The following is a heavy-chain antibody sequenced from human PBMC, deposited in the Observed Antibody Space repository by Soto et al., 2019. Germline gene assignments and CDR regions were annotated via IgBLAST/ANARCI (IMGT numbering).Heavy chain of an antibody. D-gene: IGHD2-15*01. Sequence: EVQLAESEGGLVQPGGSLRLSCAASGFTFSSYWMHWVRQAPGKGLVWVSRINSDGSSTSYADSVKGRFTISRDNAKNTLYLQMNSLRAEDTAVYYCVRTSLVVAAATREDYWGQGTLVTVSS. CDR1: GFTFSSYW. CDR3: VRTSLVVAAATREDY. V-gene: IGHV3-74*01. CDR2: INSDGSST. J-gene: IGHJ4*02.